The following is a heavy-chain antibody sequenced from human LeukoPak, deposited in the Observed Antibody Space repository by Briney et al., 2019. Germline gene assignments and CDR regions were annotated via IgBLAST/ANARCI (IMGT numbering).Heavy chain of an antibody. D-gene: IGHD6-13*01. Sequence: ASVKASCMASAYTFTSDDINCVRQATGHGREWKGWMNPNSANTGYAQKIQGRVIMTRNTSISTAHMELSSLRSEDTAVYYCARSLIWSSSSWYVYYYYYMDVWGKGTTVTVSS. J-gene: IGHJ6*03. CDR2: MNPNSANT. CDR1: AYTFTSDD. V-gene: IGHV1-8*01. CDR3: ARSLIWSSSSWYVYYYYYMDV.